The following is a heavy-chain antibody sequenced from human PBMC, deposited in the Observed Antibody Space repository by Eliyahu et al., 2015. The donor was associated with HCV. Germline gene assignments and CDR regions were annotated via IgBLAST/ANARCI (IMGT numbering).Heavy chain of an antibody. J-gene: IGHJ2*01. V-gene: IGHV3-21*01. CDR2: XXSSSTYI. CDR3: ARSPEECTSTSCYYPWHFDL. D-gene: IGHD2-2*01. CDR1: GFTFRTRS. Sequence: ELQLVESGGGLVKPGESLRLXCEASGFTFRTRSMNWVRQAPGKGLEXGSSXXSSSTYIYHADSLRDRFTISRDNSRNSLYLQMNGLRAEDTAVYYCARSPEECTSTSCYYPWHFDLWGRGTLVTVSS.